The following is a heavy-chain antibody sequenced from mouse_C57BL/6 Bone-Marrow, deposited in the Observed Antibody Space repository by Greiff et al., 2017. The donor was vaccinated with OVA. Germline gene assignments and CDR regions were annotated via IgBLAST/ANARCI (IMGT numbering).Heavy chain of an antibody. V-gene: IGHV1-55*01. D-gene: IGHD1-1*01. Sequence: QVQLQQPGAELVKPGASVKMSCKASGYTFTSYWITWVKQRPGQGLEWIGDIYPGSGSTNYNEKFKSKATPTVDTSSSTAYMQLSSLTSEDSAVYYCARNYGSSCYYAMDYWGQGTSVTVSS. CDR1: GYTFTSYW. CDR3: ARNYGSSCYYAMDY. CDR2: IYPGSGST. J-gene: IGHJ4*01.